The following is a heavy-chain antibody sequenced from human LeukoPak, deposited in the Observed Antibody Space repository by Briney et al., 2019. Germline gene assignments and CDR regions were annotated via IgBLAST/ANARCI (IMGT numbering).Heavy chain of an antibody. D-gene: IGHD1-26*01. CDR2: IYPGDSDT. V-gene: IGHV5-51*01. J-gene: IGHJ4*02. Sequence: GESLKISCKGSGSSFTTYWIAWMCQMPGNGLEWMGIIYPGDSDTRYSPSFQGQVTISADKSISTAYLQWSSLKASDTAMYYCARRRDLYSGSYYPFDYWGQGTLVTVSS. CDR1: GSSFTTYW. CDR3: ARRRDLYSGSYYPFDY.